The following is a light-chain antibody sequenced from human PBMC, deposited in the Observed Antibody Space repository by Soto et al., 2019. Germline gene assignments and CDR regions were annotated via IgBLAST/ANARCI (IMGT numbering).Light chain of an antibody. V-gene: IGKV3D-15*01. CDR3: QQYNNWVLS. CDR1: ETVGTN. CDR2: GSS. Sequence: IVTTQSPATLSVCPGEGVTRCCRASETVGTNLAWYQQKPGQAPRLLMYGSSTRATGIPATFSVSGSGTEFTLAISSLQPEESAVYYCQQYNNWVLSVGGGTTVEIK. J-gene: IGKJ4*01.